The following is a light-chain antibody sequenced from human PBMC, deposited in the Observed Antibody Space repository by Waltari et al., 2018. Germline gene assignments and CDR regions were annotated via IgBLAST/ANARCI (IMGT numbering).Light chain of an antibody. Sequence: DIVMTQPPDSLAVSLGEKATITRNSSQNSLYSSSNKNYLAWCQLKPGQEPKWLFYWASSREAGVPDRFSGSGSGTEFTLTNNRRQADDVAVYYCQKHYSIPRTFGQGTKVEIK. V-gene: IGKV4-1*01. CDR3: QKHYSIPRT. CDR1: QNSLYSSSNKNY. J-gene: IGKJ1*01. CDR2: WAS.